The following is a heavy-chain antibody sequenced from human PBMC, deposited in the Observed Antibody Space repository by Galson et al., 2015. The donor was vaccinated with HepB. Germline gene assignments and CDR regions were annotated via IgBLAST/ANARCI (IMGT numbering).Heavy chain of an antibody. CDR3: ASVRGMATIAGPFDY. J-gene: IGHJ4*02. D-gene: IGHD5-24*01. CDR1: GFTFSDYY. CDR2: ISSSGSTI. Sequence: SLRLSCAASGFTFSDYYMSWIRQAPGKGLEWVSYISSSGSTIYYADSVKGRFTISRDNAKNSLYLQMNSLRTEDTAVYYCASVRGMATIAGPFDYWGQGTLVTVSS. V-gene: IGHV3-11*01.